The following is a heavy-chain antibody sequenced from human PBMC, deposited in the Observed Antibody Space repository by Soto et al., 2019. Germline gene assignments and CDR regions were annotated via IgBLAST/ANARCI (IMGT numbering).Heavy chain of an antibody. CDR1: GFTFGNYG. J-gene: IGHJ3*01. V-gene: IGHV3-23*01. CDR3: AKGFIVVVTVLRPDDAFDV. CDR2: ISGGGGTT. Sequence: DVQLLESGGGLVQPGGSLRLSCVTSGFTFGNYGMNWVRQAPGKGLEWVSGISGGGGTTYYADSVKGRFTISRDPSKNTVFLEMNSLRAEDTAVYYCAKGFIVVVTVLRPDDAFDVWGQGTLVTVSS. D-gene: IGHD2-21*02.